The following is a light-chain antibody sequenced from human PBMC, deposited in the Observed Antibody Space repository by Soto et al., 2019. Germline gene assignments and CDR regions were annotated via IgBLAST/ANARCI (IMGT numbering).Light chain of an antibody. CDR1: SSDVGGYKY. Sequence: QSALTQPASVSGSPGQSITISCTGTSSDVGGYKYVSWYRQYPGKAPKLMIYGVSKRPSGVSDRFSGSKSGNTASLTISGLQTEDEADYYCCSYAGFTTYVFGSGTKVTVL. CDR2: GVS. CDR3: CSYAGFTTYV. J-gene: IGLJ1*01. V-gene: IGLV2-23*02.